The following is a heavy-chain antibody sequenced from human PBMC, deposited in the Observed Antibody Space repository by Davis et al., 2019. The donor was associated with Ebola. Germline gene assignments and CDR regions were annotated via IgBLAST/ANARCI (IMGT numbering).Heavy chain of an antibody. CDR1: GFTFSGSA. Sequence: ESLKISCAASGFTFSGSAMHWVRQASGKGLEWVGRIRSKANSYATAYAASVKGRFTISRDDSKNTAYLQMNSLKTEDTAVYYCTTSEAVAGTNNGDYWGQGTLVTVSS. V-gene: IGHV3-73*01. D-gene: IGHD6-19*01. CDR3: TTSEAVAGTNNGDY. CDR2: IRSKANSYAT. J-gene: IGHJ4*02.